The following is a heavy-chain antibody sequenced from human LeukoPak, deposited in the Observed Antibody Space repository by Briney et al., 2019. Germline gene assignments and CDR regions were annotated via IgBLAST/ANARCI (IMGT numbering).Heavy chain of an antibody. CDR1: GGSIRSGGYY. J-gene: IGHJ6*03. CDR3: ARDKGRPYCDFWSGYASWGHYYMDV. D-gene: IGHD3-3*01. Sequence: PSQTLSLTCTDSGGSIRSGGYYWSWIRQPPGKGLEWIGYIYYSGSTNYNPSLKSRVTISVHTSKNQFSLKLSSVTAADTAVYYCARDKGRPYCDFWSGYASWGHYYMDVWGKGTTVTVSS. CDR2: IYYSGST. V-gene: IGHV4-61*08.